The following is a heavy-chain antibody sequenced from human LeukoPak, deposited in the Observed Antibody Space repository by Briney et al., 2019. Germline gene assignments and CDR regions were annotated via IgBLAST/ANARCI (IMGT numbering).Heavy chain of an antibody. CDR2: ISGSGGST. Sequence: PGGSLRLSCAASGFAFSSYAMSWVRQAPGKGLEWVSAISGSGGSTYYADSVKGRFTISRDNSKNTLYLQMDSLRVEDMAVYYCAKLDYGGNGDYWGQGTLVTASS. J-gene: IGHJ4*02. CDR1: GFAFSSYA. V-gene: IGHV3-23*01. D-gene: IGHD4-23*01. CDR3: AKLDYGGNGDY.